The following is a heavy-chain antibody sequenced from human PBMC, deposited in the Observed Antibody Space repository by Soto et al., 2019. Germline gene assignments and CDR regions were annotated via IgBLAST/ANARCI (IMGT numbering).Heavy chain of an antibody. CDR3: ARDAGYDMDY. CDR1: GFTXRSYG. Sequence: SXRLSCSAYGFTXRSYGIHWVRQAPGKGLEWVAVIWYGGSNKYYADSVKGRFTISRDNSKNTLYLKMKSLRSEDTAVYYCARDAGYDMDYWGQGTLDTVSS. D-gene: IGHD2-2*03. J-gene: IGHJ4*02. CDR2: IWYGGSNK. V-gene: IGHV3-33*01.